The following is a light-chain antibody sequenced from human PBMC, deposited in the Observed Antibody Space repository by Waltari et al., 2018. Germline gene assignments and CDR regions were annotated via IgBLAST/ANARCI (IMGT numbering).Light chain of an antibody. V-gene: IGKV3-11*01. J-gene: IGKJ2*01. CDR1: QSVSSY. CDR3: QQRSNWPPGYT. CDR2: DAS. Sequence: EIVLTQSRATLSLSPGERATLSCRASQSVSSYLAWYQQKPGQAPRLLIYDASNRATGIPARFSGSGSGTDFTLTISSLEPEDFAVYYCQQRSNWPPGYTFGQGTKLEI.